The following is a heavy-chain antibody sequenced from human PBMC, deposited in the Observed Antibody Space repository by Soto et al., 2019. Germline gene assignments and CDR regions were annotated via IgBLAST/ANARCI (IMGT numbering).Heavy chain of an antibody. Sequence: GGSLRLSCAASGFTFSSYGMHWVRQAPGKGLEWVAVIWYDGSNKYYADSVKGRFTISRDNSKNTLYLQMNSLRAEDTAVYYCARLIDNGYYDFWSGYYSADAFDIWGQGTMVTVSS. CDR1: GFTFSSYG. CDR2: IWYDGSNK. J-gene: IGHJ3*02. D-gene: IGHD3-3*01. V-gene: IGHV3-33*01. CDR3: ARLIDNGYYDFWSGYYSADAFDI.